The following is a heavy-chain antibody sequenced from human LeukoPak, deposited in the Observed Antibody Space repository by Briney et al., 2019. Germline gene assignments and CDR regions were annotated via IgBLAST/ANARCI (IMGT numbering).Heavy chain of an antibody. V-gene: IGHV4-34*01. CDR2: INHSGST. CDR1: GGSFSGYY. CDR3: ARFFADKRGYSYGRDYYGMDV. D-gene: IGHD5-18*01. J-gene: IGHJ6*02. Sequence: TSETLSLTCAVYGGSFSGYYWSWIRQPPGKGLEWIGEINHSGSTNYNPSLKSRVTISVDTSKNQFSLKLSSVTAADTAVYYCARFFADKRGYSYGRDYYGMDVWGQGTTVTVSS.